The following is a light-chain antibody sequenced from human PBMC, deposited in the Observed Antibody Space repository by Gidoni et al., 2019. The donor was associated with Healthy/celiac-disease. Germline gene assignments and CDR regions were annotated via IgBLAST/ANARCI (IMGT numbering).Light chain of an antibody. J-gene: IGKJ1*01. Sequence: DIQMTQAPSSLSASVGDRVTITCRASQSISSYLNWYQQKPGKAPKLLIYAASSLQSGVPSRFSGRGSGTDFTLTISRLQPEDFATYYCQQSYSTTWTFGQGTKVEIK. CDR1: QSISSY. CDR2: AAS. V-gene: IGKV1-39*01. CDR3: QQSYSTTWT.